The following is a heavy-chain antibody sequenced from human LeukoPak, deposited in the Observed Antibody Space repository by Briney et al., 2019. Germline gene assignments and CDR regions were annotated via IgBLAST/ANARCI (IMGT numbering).Heavy chain of an antibody. CDR1: GFTFKKYW. CDR2: IKEDGSET. CDR3: ARETPRRGETRDGYR. V-gene: IGHV3-7*01. J-gene: IGHJ4*02. Sequence: PGGSLRLSCAASGFTFKKYWMNWVRQVPGKGLECLAKIKEDGSETYYADSVKGRFTISRDNPKNLLFLQINSLRVEDTAVYYCARETPRRGETRDGYRWGQGTLVTVFS. D-gene: IGHD5-24*01.